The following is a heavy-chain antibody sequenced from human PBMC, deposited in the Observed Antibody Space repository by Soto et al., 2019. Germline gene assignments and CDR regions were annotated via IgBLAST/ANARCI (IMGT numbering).Heavy chain of an antibody. V-gene: IGHV3-23*01. J-gene: IGHJ4*02. CDR3: AKSPTMVRGLIFDY. D-gene: IGHD3-10*01. CDR1: GFTFSSYS. CDR2: IRGSGDNT. Sequence: EVQLLESGGGLVQPGGSLRLSCAASGFTFSSYSLSWVRQAPGKGLDWVSAIRGSGDNTYYADSVKGRFTISRDNTKNTLYLHMTSLRAEDTAVYYCAKSPTMVRGLIFDYWGQGALVTVSS.